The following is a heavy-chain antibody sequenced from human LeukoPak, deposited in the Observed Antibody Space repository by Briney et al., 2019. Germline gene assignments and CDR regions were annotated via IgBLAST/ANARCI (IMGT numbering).Heavy chain of an antibody. CDR1: GFTFSRYL. CDR3: ARDASRGFDT. CDR2: IKDDGRQK. V-gene: IGHV3-7*01. Sequence: PGGSLRLSCAPSGFTFSRYLMTWVRQTPGKGLEWVASIKDDGRQKYYVDSVKGRFTVSRDNAKSSAYLQMDSLRVEDTALYYCARDASRGFDTWGQGTLVTVSS. D-gene: IGHD5-24*01. J-gene: IGHJ4*02.